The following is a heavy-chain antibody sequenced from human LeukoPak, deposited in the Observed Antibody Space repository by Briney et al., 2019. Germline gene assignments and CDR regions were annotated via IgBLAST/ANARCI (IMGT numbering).Heavy chain of an antibody. CDR3: ARGPYYGSGSYYVYYFDY. D-gene: IGHD3-10*01. V-gene: IGHV1-46*01. CDR2: INPSGGST. CDR1: GYTLTELS. J-gene: IGHJ4*02. Sequence: AASVKVSCKVSGYTLTELSMHWVRQAPGQGLEWMGIINPSGGSTSYAQKFQGRVTMTRDTSTSTVYMELSSLRSEDTAVYYCARGPYYGSGSYYVYYFDYWGQGTLVTVSS.